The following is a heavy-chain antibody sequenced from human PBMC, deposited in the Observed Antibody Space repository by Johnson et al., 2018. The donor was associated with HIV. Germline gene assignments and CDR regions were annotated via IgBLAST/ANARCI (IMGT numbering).Heavy chain of an antibody. V-gene: IGHV3-30*03. J-gene: IGHJ3*02. D-gene: IGHD6-13*01. Sequence: QVQLVESGGGVVRPGGSLRLSFAASGFSFSSFGMHWVRQAPGKGLEWVAVISYDGSNKYYADSVKGRFTISRDNSKNTLYLQMNSLRAEDTAVYYCARGGRAAAGDAFDIWGQGTMVTVSS. CDR1: GFSFSSFG. CDR3: ARGGRAAAGDAFDI. CDR2: ISYDGSNK.